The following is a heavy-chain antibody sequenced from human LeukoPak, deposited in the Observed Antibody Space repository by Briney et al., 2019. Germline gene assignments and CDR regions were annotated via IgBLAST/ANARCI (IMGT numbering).Heavy chain of an antibody. J-gene: IGHJ3*02. CDR1: GGTFSSYA. D-gene: IGHD3-22*01. CDR3: ATDSARTMIVVVTPDAFDI. CDR2: FDPEDGET. Sequence: ASVKVSCKASGGTFSSYAISWVRQAPGKGLEWMGGFDPEDGETIYAQKFQGRVTMTEDTSTDTAYMELSSLRSEDTAVYYCATDSARTMIVVVTPDAFDIWGQGTMVTVSS. V-gene: IGHV1-24*01.